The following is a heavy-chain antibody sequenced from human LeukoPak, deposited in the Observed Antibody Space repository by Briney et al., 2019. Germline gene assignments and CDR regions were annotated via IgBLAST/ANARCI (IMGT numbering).Heavy chain of an antibody. CDR1: GGTISSHY. D-gene: IGHD3-16*01. CDR3: AWGRLSFDY. CDR2: IYYSGST. Sequence: SGTLSLTCTVSGGTISSHYWSWIRQPPGKGLEWIGYIYYSGSTNYNPSLMSRVTTSVDTSKNQFSLELSTVTAADTAAYYCAWGRLSFDYWGRGTLVTVSS. V-gene: IGHV4-59*08. J-gene: IGHJ4*02.